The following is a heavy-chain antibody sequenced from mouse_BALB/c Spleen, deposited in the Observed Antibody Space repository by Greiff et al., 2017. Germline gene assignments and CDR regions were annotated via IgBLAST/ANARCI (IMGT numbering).Heavy chain of an antibody. CDR2: IYPGNSDT. D-gene: IGHD4-1*01. J-gene: IGHJ4*01. Sequence: VQLKQSGTVLARPGASVKMSCKASGYTFTSYWMHWVKQRPGQGLEWIGAIYPGNSDTSYNQKFKGKAKLTAVTSTSTAYMELSSLTNEDSAVYYCTRLNWDLYAMDYWGQGTSVTVSA. CDR3: TRLNWDLYAMDY. V-gene: IGHV1-5*01. CDR1: GYTFTSYW.